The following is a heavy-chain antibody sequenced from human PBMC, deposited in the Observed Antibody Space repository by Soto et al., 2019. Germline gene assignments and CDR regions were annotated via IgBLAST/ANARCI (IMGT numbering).Heavy chain of an antibody. CDR1: GGSISSNY. D-gene: IGHD2-2*01. J-gene: IGHJ5*02. V-gene: IGHV4-59*01. Sequence: SETLSLTCTVSGGSISSNYWSWIRQPPGKGLEWIGYIYYSGSTNYNPSLKSRATISLDTSKNPFSLKLSSVTAADTAVYYCARQGPASILNTWFDPWGQGTLVTVS. CDR3: ARQGPASILNTWFDP. CDR2: IYYSGST.